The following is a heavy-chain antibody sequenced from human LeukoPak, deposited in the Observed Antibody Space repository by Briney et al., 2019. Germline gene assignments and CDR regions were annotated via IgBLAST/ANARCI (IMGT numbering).Heavy chain of an antibody. J-gene: IGHJ2*01. Sequence: PSETLSLTCTVSGGSISSYYWSWIRQPPGKGLEWIGYIYYSGSTNYNPSLKSRVTISVDTSKNQFSLKLSSVTAADTAVYHCARHEYFDLWGRGTLVTVSS. CDR2: IYYSGST. CDR3: ARHEYFDL. CDR1: GGSISSYY. V-gene: IGHV4-59*08.